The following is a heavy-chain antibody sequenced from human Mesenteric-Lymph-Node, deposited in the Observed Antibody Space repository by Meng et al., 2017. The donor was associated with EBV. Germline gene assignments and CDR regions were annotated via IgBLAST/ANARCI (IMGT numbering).Heavy chain of an antibody. CDR2: TYYRSKYYN. CDR1: GDSVSSNSAA. CDR3: ARDWGDVRGGFDF. V-gene: IGHV6-1*01. D-gene: IGHD3-10*02. J-gene: IGHJ4*02. Sequence: QVQLQQSGPGLVKHSXXPXLTXSXSGDSVSSNSAAWNWIRQSPSRGLEWLGRTYYRSKYYNDYALSVKSRITINPDTSKNQFSLQLNSVTPEDTAIYYCARDWGDVRGGFDFWGQGTLVTVSS.